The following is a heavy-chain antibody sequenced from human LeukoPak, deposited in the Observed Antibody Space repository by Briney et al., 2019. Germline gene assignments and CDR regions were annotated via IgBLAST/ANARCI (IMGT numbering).Heavy chain of an antibody. CDR1: GFTFSSYW. Sequence: GGSLRLSCAASGFTFSSYWMHWVRQAPGKGLVWVSRINTDGSSTSYADSVKGRFTISRDNAKNTLYLQMNSLRAEDTAVYYCARDSIAAHFWYFDLWGRGTLVTVSS. D-gene: IGHD6-6*01. V-gene: IGHV3-74*01. CDR2: INTDGSST. CDR3: ARDSIAAHFWYFDL. J-gene: IGHJ2*01.